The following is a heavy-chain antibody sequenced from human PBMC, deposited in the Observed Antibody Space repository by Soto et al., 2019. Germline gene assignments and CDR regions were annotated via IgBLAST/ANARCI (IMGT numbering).Heavy chain of an antibody. Sequence: EVQLVESGGGLVQPGGSLRLSCAASTFTFSSYWMHWVRQAPGQGLVWVSRINTGGTTTTYADSVKGRFTTSRDNAANTLYLHINSLRAEDTAVYYCASVPTRKFGVWNYWGQGTLVTVSS. V-gene: IGHV3-74*01. D-gene: IGHD2-21*01. CDR1: TFTFSSYW. J-gene: IGHJ4*02. CDR3: ASVPTRKFGVWNY. CDR2: INTGGTTT.